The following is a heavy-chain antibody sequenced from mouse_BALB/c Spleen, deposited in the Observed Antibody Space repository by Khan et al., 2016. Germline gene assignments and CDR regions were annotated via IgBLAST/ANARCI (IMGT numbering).Heavy chain of an antibody. CDR2: IYPGDGDT. V-gene: IGHV1-87*01. D-gene: IGHD2-3*01. J-gene: IGHJ4*01. CDR3: ARGADGYYSLDY. Sequence: QVQLQQSGADLARPGASVKLSCKASGYTFTSYWMQWVKQRPGQGLEWIGAIYPGDGDTRYTQKFKGKATLTADKSSSTAYMQLSSLASEDSVVYYCARGADGYYSLDYWGQGTSVTVSS. CDR1: GYTFTSYW.